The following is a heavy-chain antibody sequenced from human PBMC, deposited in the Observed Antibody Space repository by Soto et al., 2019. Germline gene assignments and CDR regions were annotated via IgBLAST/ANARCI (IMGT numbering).Heavy chain of an antibody. CDR3: ARSISSGSLAFAY. J-gene: IGHJ4*02. CDR1: SGSISSSNW. V-gene: IGHV4-4*02. CDR2: IYHSGST. D-gene: IGHD3-10*01. Sequence: SETLSLTCAVSSGSISSSNWWSWVRQPTGKGLEWIGEIYHSGSTNYNPSLKSRVTISVDKSKNQFSLKLSSVTAADTALYYCARSISSGSLAFAYWGQGTLVTVSS.